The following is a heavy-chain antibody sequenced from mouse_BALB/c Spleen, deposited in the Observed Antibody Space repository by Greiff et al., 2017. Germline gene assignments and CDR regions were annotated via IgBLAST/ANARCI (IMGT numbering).Heavy chain of an antibody. J-gene: IGHJ3*01. Sequence: EVKVVESGGGLVQPGGSRKLSCAASGFTFSSFGMHWVRQAPEKGLEWVAYISSGSSTIYYADTVKGRFTISRDNPKNTLFLQMTSLRSEDTAMYYCARGIYDGYPLFAYWGQGTLVTVSA. CDR1: GFTFSSFG. CDR2: ISSGSSTI. CDR3: ARGIYDGYPLFAY. V-gene: IGHV5-17*02. D-gene: IGHD2-3*01.